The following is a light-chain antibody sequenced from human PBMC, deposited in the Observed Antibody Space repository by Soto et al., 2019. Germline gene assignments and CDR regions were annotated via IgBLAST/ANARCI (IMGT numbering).Light chain of an antibody. CDR1: QSVSSY. Sequence: EIVLTQSPATLSLSPGERATLSCRASQSVSSYLAWYQQKPGQAPRLLIYDASNRATGIPARFSGSGSGTDFTLTISSLEPEDSAVYYCQQRSNLSMYNFGQGTKLEIK. CDR2: DAS. J-gene: IGKJ2*01. CDR3: QQRSNLSMYN. V-gene: IGKV3-11*01.